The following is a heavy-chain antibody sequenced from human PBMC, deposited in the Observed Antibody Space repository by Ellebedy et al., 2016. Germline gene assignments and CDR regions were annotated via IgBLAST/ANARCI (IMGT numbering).Heavy chain of an antibody. Sequence: SETLSLXXAVYGGSFSGYYWSWIRQPPGKGLEWIGEINHSGSTNYNPSLKSRVTISVDTSKNQFSLKLSSVTAADTAVYYCARVVDYDSSGSHDYWGQGTLVTVSS. V-gene: IGHV4-34*01. CDR3: ARVVDYDSSGSHDY. J-gene: IGHJ4*02. CDR1: GGSFSGYY. CDR2: INHSGST. D-gene: IGHD3-22*01.